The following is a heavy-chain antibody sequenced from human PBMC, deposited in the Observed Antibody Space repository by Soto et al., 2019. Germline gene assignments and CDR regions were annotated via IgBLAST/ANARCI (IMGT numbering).Heavy chain of an antibody. CDR1: GFTFSNYA. D-gene: IGHD3-16*01. CDR3: AKAYFVWSSEQPYYFDY. Sequence: EVQLLDSGGGLVQPGGSRRLSCAASGFTFSNYAMTWVRQGPGKGLEGVSGISGSGGRSYYADSVKGRFTISRDNSKSTLYLQMNSLRAEDTAVYYCAKAYFVWSSEQPYYFDYWGQGTLVTVSS. J-gene: IGHJ4*02. CDR2: ISGSGGRS. V-gene: IGHV3-23*01.